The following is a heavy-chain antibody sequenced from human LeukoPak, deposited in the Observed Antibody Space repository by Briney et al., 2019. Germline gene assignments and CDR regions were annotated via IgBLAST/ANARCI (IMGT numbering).Heavy chain of an antibody. CDR3: ARATPVRFDP. Sequence: GGSLRLSCAPSGFTFSSYAMHWVRQAPGKGLEWVAVISYDGSNKYYADSVKGRFTISRDNSKNTLYLQMNSLRAEDTAVYYCARATPVRFDPWGQGTLVTVSS. J-gene: IGHJ5*02. CDR2: ISYDGSNK. CDR1: GFTFSSYA. V-gene: IGHV3-30*04.